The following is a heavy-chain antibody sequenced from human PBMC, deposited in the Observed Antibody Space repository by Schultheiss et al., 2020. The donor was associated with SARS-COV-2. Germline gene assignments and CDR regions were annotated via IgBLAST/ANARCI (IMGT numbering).Heavy chain of an antibody. CDR2: IWYDGSNK. J-gene: IGHJ6*02. D-gene: IGHD6-13*01. Sequence: GGSLRLSCAASGFTVSSNYMSWVRQAPGKGLEWVAVIWYDGSNKYYADSVKGRFTISRDNSKNTLYLQMNSLRAEDTAVYYCARGEGSSWTKYYYYYYGMDVWGQGTTVTVSS. V-gene: IGHV3-33*08. CDR1: GFTVSSNY. CDR3: ARGEGSSWTKYYYYYYGMDV.